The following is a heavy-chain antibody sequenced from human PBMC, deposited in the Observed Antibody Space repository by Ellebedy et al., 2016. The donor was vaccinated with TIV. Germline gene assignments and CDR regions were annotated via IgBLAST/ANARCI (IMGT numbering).Heavy chain of an antibody. D-gene: IGHD2-15*01. CDR3: SRVFCSGGACYLDAFDI. CDR2: MHPNSGNT. J-gene: IGHJ3*02. CDR1: GYTFSNND. V-gene: IGHV1-8*01. Sequence: AASVKVSCKASGYTFSNNDINWVRQATGQGLEWMGWMHPNSGNTAYAQTFQGRVNMTWDASISTAYMELSSLRSEDTAVYYCSRVFCSGGACYLDAFDIWGQGTMVTVSS.